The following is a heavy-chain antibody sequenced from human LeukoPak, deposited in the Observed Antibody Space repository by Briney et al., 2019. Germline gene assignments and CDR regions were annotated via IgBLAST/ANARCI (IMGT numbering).Heavy chain of an antibody. J-gene: IGHJ4*02. Sequence: PGGSLRLSCAASGFAVNRNFMYWVRQAPGKGLEWVAFINLDGSTIYADSVRGRLTISRDDSKNTLYLQLNSLRAEDTAVYYCAKDLNYYDSSGYSDDYWGQGTLVTVSS. CDR1: GFAVNRNF. D-gene: IGHD3-22*01. V-gene: IGHV3-66*01. CDR2: INLDGST. CDR3: AKDLNYYDSSGYSDDY.